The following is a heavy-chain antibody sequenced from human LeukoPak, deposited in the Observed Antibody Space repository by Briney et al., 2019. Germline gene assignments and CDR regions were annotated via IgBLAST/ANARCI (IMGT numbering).Heavy chain of an antibody. CDR1: GVSFSGYY. V-gene: IGHV4-34*01. CDR3: ARGEYDYVWGSYRYPAFDY. J-gene: IGHJ4*02. D-gene: IGHD3-16*02. CDR2: INHSGGT. Sequence: SETLSLTCAVYGVSFSGYYWSWIRQPPGKGLEWIGEINHSGGTNYNPSLKSRVTISVDTSKNQFSLKLSSVTAADTAVYYCARGEYDYVWGSYRYPAFDYWGQGTLVTVSS.